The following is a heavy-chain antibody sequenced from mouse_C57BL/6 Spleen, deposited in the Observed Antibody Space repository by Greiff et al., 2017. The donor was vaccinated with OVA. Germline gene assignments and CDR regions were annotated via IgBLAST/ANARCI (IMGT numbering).Heavy chain of an antibody. V-gene: IGHV1-50*01. CDR2: IDPSDSYT. CDR3: ASRGDGYYVRFDY. J-gene: IGHJ2*01. CDR1: GYTFTSYW. Sequence: QVQLQQPGAELAKPGASVKLSCKASGYTFTSYWMQWVKQRPGQGLEWIGEIDPSDSYTNYNQKFKGKATLTVDTSSSTAYMQLSSLTSEDSAVYYCASRGDGYYVRFDYWGQGTTLTVSS. D-gene: IGHD2-3*01.